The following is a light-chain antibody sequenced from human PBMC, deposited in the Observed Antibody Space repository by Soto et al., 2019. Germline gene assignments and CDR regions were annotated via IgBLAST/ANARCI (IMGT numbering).Light chain of an antibody. CDR3: QQYHYWPPIT. V-gene: IGKV3-15*01. CDR2: GAS. CDR1: QTVSDD. Sequence: EIVMTQSPATLFVSPGERATLSCRVSQTVSDDLAWYQQKPGQAPRLLIYGASTRATDIPARFSGGGSGTEFTLTISSLHSEDSVIYYCQQYHYWPPITFGRGTTV. J-gene: IGKJ3*01.